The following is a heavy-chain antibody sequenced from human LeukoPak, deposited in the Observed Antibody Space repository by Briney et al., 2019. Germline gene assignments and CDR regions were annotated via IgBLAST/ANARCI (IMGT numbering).Heavy chain of an antibody. CDR3: AKDIGIAAAGHFDY. J-gene: IGHJ4*02. CDR2: IRWNSGGI. CDR1: GFTFDDYA. V-gene: IGHV3-9*03. D-gene: IGHD6-13*01. Sequence: PGRSLRLSCAASGFTFDDYAMHWVRQAPGKGLEWVSGIRWNSGGIGYADSVKGRFTISREKAKISLYLQMNSLRAEDMALYYCAKDIGIAAAGHFDYWGQGTLVTVSS.